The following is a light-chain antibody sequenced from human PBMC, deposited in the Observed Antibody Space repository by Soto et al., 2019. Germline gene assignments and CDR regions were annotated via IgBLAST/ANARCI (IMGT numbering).Light chain of an antibody. CDR3: QQYNNWLGT. CDR2: AAS. Sequence: EIVMTQSPATLSVSPGERATVSSRARQSITSNLAWYQQKVGQAHRLLIYAASSRATGVPVRFSARGSGTEFPLTISSLQPEDFVVYYCQQYNNWLGTFGQGTQVEIQ. CDR1: QSITSN. J-gene: IGKJ1*01. V-gene: IGKV3-15*01.